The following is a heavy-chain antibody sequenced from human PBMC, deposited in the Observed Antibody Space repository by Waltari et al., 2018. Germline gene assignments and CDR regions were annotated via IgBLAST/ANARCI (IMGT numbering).Heavy chain of an antibody. CDR1: GFSLSTSGMC. CDR2: IDWDDDK. V-gene: IGHV2-70*13. D-gene: IGHD6-13*01. J-gene: IGHJ6*02. CDR3: AREGGTYNYDQGSSSVWFYYYGLDV. Sequence: QVTLRESGPALVKPTQTLTLTCTFSGFSLSTSGMCVSWIRQPPGKALEWLALIDWDDDKYYSTSLKTRLTISRDNATNSLYLQMKSLRAEDTALYYCAREGGTYNYDQGSSSVWFYYYGLDVWGQGTTVTVSS.